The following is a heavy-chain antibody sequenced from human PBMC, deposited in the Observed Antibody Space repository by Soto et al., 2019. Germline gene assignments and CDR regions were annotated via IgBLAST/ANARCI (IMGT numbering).Heavy chain of an antibody. Sequence: EVQLLESGGGLVQPGGSLRLSCAASGFSFSSYAMSWVRQAPGKGLEWVSAISGSGGSTYYADSVKGRFTISRDNSKNTLYPQMNSLRAEDTAVYYCAKDESTVSTSHTSSGWPITFDYWGQGTLVTVSS. V-gene: IGHV3-23*01. D-gene: IGHD2-2*01. CDR2: ISGSGGST. CDR3: AKDESTVSTSHTSSGWPITFDY. CDR1: GFSFSSYA. J-gene: IGHJ4*02.